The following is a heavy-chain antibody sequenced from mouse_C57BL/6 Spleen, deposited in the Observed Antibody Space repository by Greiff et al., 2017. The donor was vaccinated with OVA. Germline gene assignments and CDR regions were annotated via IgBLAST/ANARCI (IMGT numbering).Heavy chain of an antibody. Sequence: EVKLQESGGDLVKPGGSLKLSCAASGFTFSSYGMSWVRQTPDKRLEWVATISSGGSYTYYPDSVKGRFTISRDNAKNTLYLQMSSLKSSDTAMYYCAILDCYPLAYWGQGTLVTVSA. J-gene: IGHJ3*01. CDR1: GFTFSSYG. CDR3: AILDCYPLAY. D-gene: IGHD2-3*01. V-gene: IGHV5-6*01. CDR2: ISSGGSYT.